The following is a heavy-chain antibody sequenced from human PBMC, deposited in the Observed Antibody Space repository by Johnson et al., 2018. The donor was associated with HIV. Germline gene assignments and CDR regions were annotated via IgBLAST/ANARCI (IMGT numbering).Heavy chain of an antibody. CDR3: ARKVDSSVVWWGGACDI. D-gene: IGHD2-21*01. Sequence: QEKLVESGGGVVQPGRSLRLSCAASGFTFSSYAMHWVRPAPGKGLEWVAVISYDGSNTYYADSVQGRFTISRDNSKNTLYLQVNSLRPEDTAVYFCARKVDSSVVWWGGACDIWGQGTMVTVSS. V-gene: IGHV3-30*04. CDR2: ISYDGSNT. J-gene: IGHJ3*02. CDR1: GFTFSSYA.